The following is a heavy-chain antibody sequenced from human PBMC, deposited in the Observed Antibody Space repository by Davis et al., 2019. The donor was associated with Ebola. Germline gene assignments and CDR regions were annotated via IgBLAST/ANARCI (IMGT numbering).Heavy chain of an antibody. CDR2: IYPDDSDT. CDR1: GYRFTSYW. Sequence: GESLKISCKGSGYRFTSYWIGWVRQMPGKGLEWMGIIYPDDSDTRYSPSFQGQVTISADESISTAYLKWRSLKTSDSAMYYCATLVGSTGWYYFDYWGQGTLVTVSS. V-gene: IGHV5-51*01. J-gene: IGHJ4*02. CDR3: ATLVGSTGWYYFDY. D-gene: IGHD6-19*01.